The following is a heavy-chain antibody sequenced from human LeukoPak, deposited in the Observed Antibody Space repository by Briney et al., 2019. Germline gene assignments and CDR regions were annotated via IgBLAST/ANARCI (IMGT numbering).Heavy chain of an antibody. J-gene: IGHJ5*02. D-gene: IGHD6-19*01. V-gene: IGHV1-69*05. CDR2: IIPIFGTA. Sequence: SVKVSCKXSGGTFSSDAISWVRQAPGQGLEWMGRIIPIFGTANYAQKFQGRVTITTDESTSTAYMELSSLRSEDTAVYYCARFGHSSGWLNWFDPWGQGTLVTVSS. CDR1: GGTFSSDA. CDR3: ARFGHSSGWLNWFDP.